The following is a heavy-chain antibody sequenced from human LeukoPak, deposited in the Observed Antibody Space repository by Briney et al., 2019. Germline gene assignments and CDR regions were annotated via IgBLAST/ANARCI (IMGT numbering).Heavy chain of an antibody. D-gene: IGHD6-13*01. J-gene: IGHJ4*02. CDR2: ISSSSSYI. V-gene: IGHV3-21*01. Sequence: GGSLRLSCAASGVTFDDYGMSWVRQAPGKGLEWVSLISSSSSYIYYADSLKGRFTTSRDNAKNSLYLQMNSQRAEDTAVYYCARAPGYRSFLDHWGQGTLVTVSS. CDR3: ARAPGYRSFLDH. CDR1: GVTFDDYG.